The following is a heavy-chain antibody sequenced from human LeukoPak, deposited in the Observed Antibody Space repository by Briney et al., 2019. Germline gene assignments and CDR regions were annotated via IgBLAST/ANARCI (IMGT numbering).Heavy chain of an antibody. CDR1: GGSISSGGYY. CDR2: IYHSGST. CDR3: ARARFDGSGSYFDY. V-gene: IGHV4-30-2*01. D-gene: IGHD3-10*01. Sequence: SQTLSLTCTVSGGSISSGGYYWSWIRQPPGKGLEWIGYIYHSGSTYYNPSLKSRVTISVDRSKNQFSLKLSSVTAADTAVYYCARARFDGSGSYFDYWGQGTLVTVSS. J-gene: IGHJ4*02.